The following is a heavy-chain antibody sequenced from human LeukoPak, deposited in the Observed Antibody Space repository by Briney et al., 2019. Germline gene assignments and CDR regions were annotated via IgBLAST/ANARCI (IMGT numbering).Heavy chain of an antibody. CDR1: GGSFSGYY. CDR2: INHSGST. V-gene: IGHV4-34*01. CDR3: ARALIAVAANWFDP. D-gene: IGHD6-19*01. J-gene: IGHJ5*02. Sequence: PSETLSLTCAVYGGSFSGYYWSWIRQPPGKGLEGIGEINHSGSTNYNPSLKSRVTISVDTSKNQFSLKLSSVTAADTAVYYCARALIAVAANWFDPWGQGTLVTVPS.